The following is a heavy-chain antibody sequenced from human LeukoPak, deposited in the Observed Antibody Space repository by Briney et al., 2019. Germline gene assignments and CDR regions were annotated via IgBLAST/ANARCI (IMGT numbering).Heavy chain of an antibody. D-gene: IGHD3-10*01. CDR1: GGTFSSYA. V-gene: IGHV1-69*04. CDR2: IIPILGIA. CDR3: ATNYYGSGSYYHY. J-gene: IGHJ4*02. Sequence: ASVKVSCKASGGTFSSYAISWVRQAPGQGLEWMGRIIPILGIANYAQKFQGRVTITADKSTSTAYMELSSLRSEDTAVYYCATNYYGSGSYYHYWGQGTLVTVSS.